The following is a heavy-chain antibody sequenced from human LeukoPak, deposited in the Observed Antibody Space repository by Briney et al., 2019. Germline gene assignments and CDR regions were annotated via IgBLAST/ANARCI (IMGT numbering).Heavy chain of an antibody. CDR3: ARDSEWAYLLQYYFDY. V-gene: IGHV3-33*01. J-gene: IGHJ4*02. CDR2: IWYDGSDK. Sequence: GGSLRLSCAASGFTFSSYGMHWVRQAPGKGLEWVAVIWYDGSDKFYADSVKSRFTISRDNSKNTLYLQINSLRAEDTAVYYCARDSEWAYLLQYYFDYWGQGTLVTVSS. CDR1: GFTFSSYG. D-gene: IGHD1-26*01.